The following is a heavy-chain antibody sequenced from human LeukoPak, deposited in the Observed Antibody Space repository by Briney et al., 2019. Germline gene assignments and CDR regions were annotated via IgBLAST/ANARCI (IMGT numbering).Heavy chain of an antibody. CDR3: ATRLTIRGGFDY. D-gene: IGHD3-9*01. Sequence: ASAKVSCKVSGYTLTELSMHWVRQAPGKGLEWMGGFDPEDGETIYAQKFQGRVTMTEDTSTDTAYMELSSLRSEDTAVYYCATRLTIRGGFDYWGQGTLVTVSS. J-gene: IGHJ4*02. CDR1: GYTLTELS. V-gene: IGHV1-24*01. CDR2: FDPEDGET.